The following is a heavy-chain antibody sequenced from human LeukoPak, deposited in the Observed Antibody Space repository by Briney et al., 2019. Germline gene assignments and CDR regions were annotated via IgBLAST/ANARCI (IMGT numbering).Heavy chain of an antibody. CDR2: INPNSGGT. D-gene: IGHD3-10*01. Sequence: ASVKVSCKASGYTFTGYYMHWVRQAPGQGLEWMGWINPNSGGTNYAQKSQGRVTMTRDTSISTAYMELSRLRSDDTAVYYCARARTAFYGSGSSYFDYWGQGTLVTVSS. V-gene: IGHV1-2*02. CDR3: ARARTAFYGSGSSYFDY. J-gene: IGHJ4*02. CDR1: GYTFTGYY.